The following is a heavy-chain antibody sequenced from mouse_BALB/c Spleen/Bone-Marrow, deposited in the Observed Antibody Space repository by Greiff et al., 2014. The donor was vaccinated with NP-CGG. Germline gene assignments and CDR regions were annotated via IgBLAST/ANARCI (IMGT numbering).Heavy chain of an antibody. CDR1: GFTFTNYW. J-gene: IGHJ3*01. V-gene: IGHV1-69*02. Sequence: QVQLQQSGAELVKPGASVKLSCQASGFTFTNYWMHWVKQRPGQGLEWIGEIDPSDSYIQYNQKFKGKATLTVDKSSSTAYMHLSSSAVYFCALYGSRSEVAYWGQGTLVTVSA. D-gene: IGHD1-1*01. CDR2: IDPSDSYI. CDR3: RSEVAY.